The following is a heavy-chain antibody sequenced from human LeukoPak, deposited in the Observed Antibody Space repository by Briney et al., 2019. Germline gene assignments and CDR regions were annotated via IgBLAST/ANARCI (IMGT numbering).Heavy chain of an antibody. D-gene: IGHD6-6*01. CDR3: ARDGSSSGYYYYYMDV. Sequence: SETLSLTCAVYGGSFSGYYWSWIRQTPGKGLEWIGEINHSGSTNYNPSLKSRVTITVDTSKNQFSLKLSSVTAADTAVYYCARDGSSSGYYYYYMDVWGKGTTVTVSS. CDR2: INHSGST. CDR1: GGSFSGYY. V-gene: IGHV4-34*01. J-gene: IGHJ6*03.